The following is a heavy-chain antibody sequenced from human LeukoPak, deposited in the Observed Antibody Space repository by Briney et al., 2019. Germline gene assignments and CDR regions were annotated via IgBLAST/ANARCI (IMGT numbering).Heavy chain of an antibody. J-gene: IGHJ4*02. V-gene: IGHV4-31*03. D-gene: IGHD4-17*01. Sequence: SETLSLTCTVSGGSISSDIHYWSWIRQHPGKGLEWIGYIYYSGSAYYNPSLESRVTISVDTSKNHFSLNLSSVTAADTAVYFCASGTTGNYFDYWGQGTLVTVSP. CDR2: IYYSGSA. CDR1: GGSISSDIHY. CDR3: ASGTTGNYFDY.